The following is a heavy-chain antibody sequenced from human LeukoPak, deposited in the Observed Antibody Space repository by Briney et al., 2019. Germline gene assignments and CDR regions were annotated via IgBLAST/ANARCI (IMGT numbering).Heavy chain of an antibody. J-gene: IGHJ1*01. CDR2: IKSDGST. CDR3: ARAPSEIGGYYPEYFRH. D-gene: IGHD3-3*01. Sequence: GWCVSLPRASSGFTFRPYWMHWVRQAPGKGLVWVSRIKSDGSTNYADSVKGRFTISRDNAKNTLSLQMNSLRPEDTGVYYCARAPSEIGGYYPEYFRHWGQGTLVTVSS. V-gene: IGHV3-74*01. CDR1: GFTFRPYW.